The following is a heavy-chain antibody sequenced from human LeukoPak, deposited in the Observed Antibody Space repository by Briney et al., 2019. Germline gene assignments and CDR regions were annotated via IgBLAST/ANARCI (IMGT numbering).Heavy chain of an antibody. V-gene: IGHV4-59*08. CDR2: IQNSAIYRAKI. Sequence: SETLSLTCAVSGGSISSYYWTWIRQPPGKGLEWVGYIQNSAIYRAKIKSSPSLQGRVSLSIDTSKNQVSLTVNSVTAADTAVYYCARLSSTLYYSMDVWGPGTAVTVSS. D-gene: IGHD6-6*01. CDR3: ARLSSTLYYSMDV. CDR1: GGSISSYY. J-gene: IGHJ6*02.